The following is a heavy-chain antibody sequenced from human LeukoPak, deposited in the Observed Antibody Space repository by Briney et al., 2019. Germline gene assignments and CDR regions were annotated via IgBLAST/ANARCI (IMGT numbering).Heavy chain of an antibody. D-gene: IGHD5-12*01. CDR2: MYSSGST. CDR3: ARSGSGYLRYYFDY. Sequence: SETLSLTCTVSGGSISSSSYYWGWIRQPPGKGLEWIGSMYSSGSTYYNPSLKSRVTILVDTSKNQFSLKLSSVTAADTAVYYCARSGSGYLRYYFDYWGQGTLVTVSS. J-gene: IGHJ4*02. CDR1: GGSISSSSYY. V-gene: IGHV4-39*07.